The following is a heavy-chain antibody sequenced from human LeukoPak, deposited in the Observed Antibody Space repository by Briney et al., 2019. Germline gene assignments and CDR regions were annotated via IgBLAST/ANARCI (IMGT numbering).Heavy chain of an antibody. D-gene: IGHD3-10*01. CDR1: GYTFTSYG. Sequence: ASVKVSCKASGYTFTSYGISWVRQAPGQGLEWIGWISAYNGDTNYAQKLQGRVTMTTDTSTSTAYMELRSLRSDDTAVYYCARGGYYYGSGSYYNWDEAFDIWGQGTMVTVSS. CDR3: ARGGYYYGSGSYYNWDEAFDI. V-gene: IGHV1-18*01. J-gene: IGHJ3*02. CDR2: ISAYNGDT.